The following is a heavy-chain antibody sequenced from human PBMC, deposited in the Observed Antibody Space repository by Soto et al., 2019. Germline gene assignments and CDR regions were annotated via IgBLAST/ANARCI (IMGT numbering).Heavy chain of an antibody. J-gene: IGHJ5*02. CDR1: GGSISSSSYY. CDR2: IYHSGST. CDR3: ARQGYRWNDWFDP. D-gene: IGHD1-1*01. Sequence: SETLSLTYTVSGGSISSSSYYWGWIRQPPGKGLEWIGYIYHSGSTYYNPSLKSRVTISVDRSKNQFSLKLISVTAADAAVYYCARQGYRWNDWFDPWGQGTLVTVSS. V-gene: IGHV4-39*01.